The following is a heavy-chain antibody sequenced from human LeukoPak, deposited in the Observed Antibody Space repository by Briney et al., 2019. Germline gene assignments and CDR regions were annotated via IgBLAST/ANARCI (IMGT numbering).Heavy chain of an antibody. CDR1: GFSLSTSGVG. CDR2: IYYSGST. Sequence: GSGPTLVNPTQTLTLTCTFSGFSLSTSGVGVGWIRQPPGKGLEWIGYIYYSGSTNYNPSLKSRVTISVDTSKNQFSLKLSSVTAADTAVYYCASRDGYNFFSYWGQGTLVTVSS. J-gene: IGHJ4*02. CDR3: ASRDGYNFFSY. V-gene: IGHV4-61*08. D-gene: IGHD5-24*01.